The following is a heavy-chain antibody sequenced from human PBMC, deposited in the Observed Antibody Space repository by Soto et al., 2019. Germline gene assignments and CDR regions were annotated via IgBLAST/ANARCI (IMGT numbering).Heavy chain of an antibody. J-gene: IGHJ4*01. CDR3: TTDSYSTMIIVRFDY. CDR1: GFTFSSYT. Sequence: GGSLRLSCAASGFTFSSYTMRWVRQAPGKGLEWVSTISGSGGDTYYADSVKGRFTISRDNSKNTLYLQMNSLLAEDTAIYYCTTDSYSTMIIVRFDYWGHGTLVTVSS. CDR2: ISGSGGDT. D-gene: IGHD3-22*01. V-gene: IGHV3-23*01.